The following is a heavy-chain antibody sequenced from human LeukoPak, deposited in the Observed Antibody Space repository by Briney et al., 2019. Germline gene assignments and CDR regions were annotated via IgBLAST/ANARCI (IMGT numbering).Heavy chain of an antibody. D-gene: IGHD4-17*01. J-gene: IGHJ4*02. V-gene: IGHV4-39*01. CDR1: GGSISSSSYY. CDR2: IYYSGST. CDR3: ARFSATVTL. Sequence: SEXLSLTCTVSGGSISSSSYYWGWVRQPPGKGREWIGSIYYSGSTYYNPSLKSRVTISVDTSKNQFSLKLSSVTAADTAVYYCARFSATVTLWGQGTLVTVSS.